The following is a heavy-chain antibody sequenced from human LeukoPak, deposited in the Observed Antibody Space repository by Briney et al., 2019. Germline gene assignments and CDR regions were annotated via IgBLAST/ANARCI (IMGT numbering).Heavy chain of an antibody. CDR3: ARDPTAGYSSSEDWFDP. CDR1: GYTFTGYY. J-gene: IGHJ5*02. V-gene: IGHV1-2*02. CDR2: INPNSGGT. D-gene: IGHD6-13*01. Sequence: GASVKVSCKASGYTFTGYYMHWVRQAPGQGLEWMGWINPNSGGTNYAQKFQGRVTMTRDTSISTACMELSRLRSDDTAVYYCARDPTAGYSSSEDWFDPWGQGTLVTVSS.